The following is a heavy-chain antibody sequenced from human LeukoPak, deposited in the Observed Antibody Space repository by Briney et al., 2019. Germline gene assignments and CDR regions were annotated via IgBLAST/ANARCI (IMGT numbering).Heavy chain of an antibody. V-gene: IGHV3-23*01. J-gene: IGHJ3*02. CDR2: ISDSGGET. D-gene: IGHD6-19*01. CDR3: AKVRVAGSWTYSRDAFDI. Sequence: GGSLRLSCAVSGFTFRSYGMGWVRQAPGKGLEWVSGISDSGGETYYADSVKGRFTISRDNSKNTLYLQMNSLRAEDTAVYYCAKVRVAGSWTYSRDAFDIWGQGTMVTVSS. CDR1: GFTFRSYG.